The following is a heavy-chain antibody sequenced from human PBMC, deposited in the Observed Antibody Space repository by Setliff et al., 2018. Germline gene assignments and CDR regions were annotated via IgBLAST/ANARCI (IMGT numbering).Heavy chain of an antibody. D-gene: IGHD2-2*01. CDR1: GFTFSDAW. CDR3: ATIIHSTIYY. CDR2: IWNDGITK. Sequence: GGSLRLSCAASGFTFSDAWMNWVRQAPGKGLEWVAIIWNDGITKYYAESVKGRFTISRDNSKNTLYLQMNSLRVDDTAVYYCATIIHSTIYYWGQGTPVTVSS. J-gene: IGHJ4*02. V-gene: IGHV3-33*08.